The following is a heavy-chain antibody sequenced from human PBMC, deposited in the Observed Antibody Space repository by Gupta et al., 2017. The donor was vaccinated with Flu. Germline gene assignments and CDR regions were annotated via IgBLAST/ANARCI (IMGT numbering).Heavy chain of an antibody. Sequence: QLQLQESVAGPVKPSATLSLTCTVPGGSIRSSSYYWGWIRQPPGKGLEWIGSIYYSGSTYYNPSLKSRVTISVDTSKNQFSLKLSSVTAADTAVYYCARLAHYYDSSGYYGNFDYWGQGTLVTVSS. CDR2: IYYSGST. CDR1: GGSIRSSSYY. CDR3: ARLAHYYDSSGYYGNFDY. D-gene: IGHD3-22*01. V-gene: IGHV4-39*01. J-gene: IGHJ4*02.